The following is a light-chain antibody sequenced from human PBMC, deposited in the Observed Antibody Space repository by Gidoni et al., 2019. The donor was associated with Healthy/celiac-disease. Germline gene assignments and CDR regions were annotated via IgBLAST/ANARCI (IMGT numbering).Light chain of an antibody. V-gene: IGKV4-1*01. J-gene: IGKJ2*01. CDR2: WAS. CDR3: QQYYSTLYT. Sequence: DIVMTQSPDSLAVSLGERATINCKSSQSVLYSSNNKNYLAWYQQKPGQPPKLRIYWASTRESGVPDRFSGSGSGTDFTLTISSLQAEDVAVYYCQQYYSTLYTFGQGTKLEIK. CDR1: QSVLYSSNNKNY.